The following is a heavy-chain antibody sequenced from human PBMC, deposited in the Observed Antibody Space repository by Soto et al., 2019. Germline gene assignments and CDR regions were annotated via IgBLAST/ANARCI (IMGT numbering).Heavy chain of an antibody. V-gene: IGHV4-34*01. Sequence: SETLSLTCAVYGGSFSGYYWSWIRQPPGKGLEWIGEINHSGSTNYNPSLKSRVTISVDTSKNQFSLKLSSVTAADTAVYYCARGQDYSNYGRYYYYYYMDVWGKGTTVTVS. J-gene: IGHJ6*03. CDR1: GGSFSGYY. D-gene: IGHD4-4*01. CDR2: INHSGST. CDR3: ARGQDYSNYGRYYYYYYMDV.